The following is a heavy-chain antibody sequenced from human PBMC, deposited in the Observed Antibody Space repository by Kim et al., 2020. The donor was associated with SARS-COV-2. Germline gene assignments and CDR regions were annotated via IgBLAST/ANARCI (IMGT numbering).Heavy chain of an antibody. Sequence: GGSLRLSCAASGFTFSAYGMHWVRQAPGKGLEWVAVISYDGSKKYYVDSVKGRFTISRDNSKNTLYLQMNSLRAEDTAVYYCAKDLAFIFDILTGYSEDYYFDYWGQGTLVTVSS. CDR1: GFTFSAYG. V-gene: IGHV3-30*18. D-gene: IGHD3-9*01. CDR3: AKDLAFIFDILTGYSEDYYFDY. CDR2: ISYDGSKK. J-gene: IGHJ4*02.